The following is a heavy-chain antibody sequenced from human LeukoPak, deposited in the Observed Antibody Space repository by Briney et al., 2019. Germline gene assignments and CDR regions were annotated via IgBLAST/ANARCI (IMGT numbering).Heavy chain of an antibody. CDR3: ARGNMLYYYYGMDV. J-gene: IGHJ6*02. V-gene: IGHV1-8*01. Sequence: ASVKVSCKASGYTFTSYDINWVRQATGQGLEWIGWMNPNSGNTGYAQKFQGRVTMTRNTSISTAYMELSSLRSEDTAVYYCARGNMLYYYYGMDVWGQGTTVTVSS. CDR1: GYTFTSYD. CDR2: MNPNSGNT. D-gene: IGHD2-8*01.